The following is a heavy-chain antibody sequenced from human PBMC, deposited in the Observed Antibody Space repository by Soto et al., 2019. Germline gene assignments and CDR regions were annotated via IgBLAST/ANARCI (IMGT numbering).Heavy chain of an antibody. D-gene: IGHD4-17*01. V-gene: IGHV1-18*01. CDR3: AREGGHGTEKHHYVLDV. J-gene: IGHJ6*02. CDR1: GYPFNKFA. Sequence: QVQLVQSGGEVKKPGAAVRVSCQASGYPFNKFAIDWVRQAPGHGLEWLGSMSGRSVDPNCAPTVRDRITMATDTSNNTAYMELRSLTSDDTACYSCAREGGHGTEKHHYVLDVWGQGTTVTVAS. CDR2: MSGRSVDP.